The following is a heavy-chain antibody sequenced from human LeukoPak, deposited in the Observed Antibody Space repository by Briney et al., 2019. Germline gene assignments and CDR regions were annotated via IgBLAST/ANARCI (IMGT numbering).Heavy chain of an antibody. D-gene: IGHD3-9*01. Sequence: GGSLRLSCSASQFTFNAHALHWVRQAPGRGLEHLSAITSSGVETYYADSVKGRFTISRDNSKDTLYLQMSRLGPEDTATYYCVKDMSKYFDWAPYYFDSWGQGTLVTVSS. V-gene: IGHV3-64D*06. J-gene: IGHJ4*02. CDR3: VKDMSKYFDWAPYYFDS. CDR2: ITSSGVET. CDR1: QFTFNAHA.